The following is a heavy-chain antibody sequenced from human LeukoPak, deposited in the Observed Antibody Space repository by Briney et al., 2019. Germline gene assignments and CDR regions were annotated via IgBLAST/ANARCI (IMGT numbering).Heavy chain of an antibody. D-gene: IGHD5-24*01. CDR3: AVGLHSGQFAFDI. CDR1: GYSISRGSY. Sequence: SETLSLTCAVSGYSISRGSYWGWIRQPPGKGLEWIGSVYHSGSAYYNPSLKSRVTISVDTSKNQFSLKLTSVTAADTAVYYCAVGLHSGQFAFDIWGQGTLVTVSS. CDR2: VYHSGSA. V-gene: IGHV4-38-2*01. J-gene: IGHJ3*02.